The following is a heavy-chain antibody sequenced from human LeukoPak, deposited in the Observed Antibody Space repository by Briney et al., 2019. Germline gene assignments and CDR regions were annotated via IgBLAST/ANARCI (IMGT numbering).Heavy chain of an antibody. CDR2: INHSGSS. J-gene: IGHJ5*02. V-gene: IGHV4-34*01. CDR1: GGSFSGYY. CDR3: AREYSSSWTNWFDR. Sequence: PSETLSLTCAVYGGSFSGYYWSWIRQPPGKGLEWSGEINHSGSSNYNPSLKSRVTISVDTSKNQFSLKLSSVTAADTAVYYCAREYSSSWTNWFDRGRQGTLVTVSS. D-gene: IGHD6-13*01.